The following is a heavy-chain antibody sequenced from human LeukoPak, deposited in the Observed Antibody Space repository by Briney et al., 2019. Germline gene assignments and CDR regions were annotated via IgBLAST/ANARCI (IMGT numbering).Heavy chain of an antibody. D-gene: IGHD3-22*01. CDR2: FDPEDGET. Sequence: ASVKVSCKVSGYTLTELSMHWVGQAPGKGLEWMGGFDPEDGETIYAQKFQGRVTMTEDTSTDTAYMELSSLRSEDTAVYYCATSGPYDSSGYRFDYWGQGTLVTVSS. CDR3: ATSGPYDSSGYRFDY. V-gene: IGHV1-24*01. CDR1: GYTLTELS. J-gene: IGHJ4*02.